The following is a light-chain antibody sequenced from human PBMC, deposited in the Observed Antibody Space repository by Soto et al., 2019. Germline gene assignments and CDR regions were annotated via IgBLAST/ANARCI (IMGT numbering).Light chain of an antibody. CDR2: GTS. CDR3: QQRSNWPGT. CDR1: QSVSSY. V-gene: IGKV3-11*01. Sequence: EIVLTQSPATLSLSPGERATLSCRASQSVSSYLAWYQQKPGQAPRVLIYGTSNRATGIPARFSGSGSGTDFTLTISSLEPEDFAVYYCQQRSNWPGTFGQGTKVEIK. J-gene: IGKJ1*01.